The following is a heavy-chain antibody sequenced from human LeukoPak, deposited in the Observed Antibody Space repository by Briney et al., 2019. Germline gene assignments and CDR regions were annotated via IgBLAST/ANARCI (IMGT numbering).Heavy chain of an antibody. V-gene: IGHV1-69*04. CDR3: ARFLVQPLYYLDY. Sequence: ASVKVSCKASGGTFSSYAISWVRQAPGQGLEWMGRIIPILGIANYAQKFQGRVTMTTDTSTSTAYMELRSLRSDDTAVYYCARFLVQPLYYLDYWGQGTLVTVSS. J-gene: IGHJ4*02. D-gene: IGHD1-1*01. CDR1: GGTFSSYA. CDR2: IIPILGIA.